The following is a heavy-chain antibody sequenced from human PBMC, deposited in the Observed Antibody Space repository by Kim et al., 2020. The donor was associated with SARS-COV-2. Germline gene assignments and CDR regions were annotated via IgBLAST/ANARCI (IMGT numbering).Heavy chain of an antibody. V-gene: IGHV3-21*01. J-gene: IGHJ4*01. CDR1: GFTFSSYT. CDR3: VTGFFGTVMDC. Sequence: GGSLRLSCAASGFTFSSYTMNWVRQAPGNGLECVSSILCSGSYIFNPDPVTALFTFSRDHSKNSLYLHINSLTAQDPAVYYGVTGFFGTVMDCWGHGFLV. CDR2: ILCSGSYI. D-gene: IGHD3-16*01.